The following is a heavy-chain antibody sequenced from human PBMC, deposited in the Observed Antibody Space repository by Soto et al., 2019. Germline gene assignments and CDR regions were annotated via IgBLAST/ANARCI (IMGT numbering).Heavy chain of an antibody. CDR2: ISRSGGST. J-gene: IGHJ5*02. D-gene: IGHD3-16*01. CDR3: AKGGGDNWFDP. V-gene: IGHV3-23*01. CDR1: GFTFSSYA. Sequence: EVQLLESGAGLVQPGGSLRLSCAASGFTFSSYAMSWVRQAPGKGLEWVSAISRSGGSTYYADAVKGRFTISRDNSKNTLDLKMNSLTAENTAVYYGAKGGGDNWFDPWGQGTLVTVSS.